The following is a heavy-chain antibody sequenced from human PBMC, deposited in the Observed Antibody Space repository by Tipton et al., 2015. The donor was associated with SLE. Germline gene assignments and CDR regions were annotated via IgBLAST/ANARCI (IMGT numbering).Heavy chain of an antibody. D-gene: IGHD1-26*01. J-gene: IGHJ4*02. CDR1: GYSFNSND. CDR2: ISTYNGYT. CDR3: ARGRGGSFSDFDY. V-gene: IGHV1-18*01. Sequence: QLVQSGAAVKKPGASVKVSCKASGYSFNSNDINWVRQATGQGLEWMGWISTYNGYTDYAQKLQDRVTLTTDTSTTTAYMFLSSLRSDDTAMYYCARGRGGSFSDFDYWGQGTLVTVSA.